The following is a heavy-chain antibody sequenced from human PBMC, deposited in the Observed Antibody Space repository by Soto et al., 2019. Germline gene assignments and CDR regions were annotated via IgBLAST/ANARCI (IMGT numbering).Heavy chain of an antibody. CDR2: IHYSGATP. J-gene: IGHJ4*02. Sequence: GASLEASSKAPGYTFNSSYLHWPRPEPEQGLEWMGVIHYSGATPTYAQKFQGRVTMARDTSTSTVYVELSSRTSEDTAVYYLQREGPELATRGSFDYLRQGTLDIGS. V-gene: IGHV1-46*02. CDR1: GYTFNSSY. D-gene: IGHD5-12*01. CDR3: QREGPELATRGSFDY.